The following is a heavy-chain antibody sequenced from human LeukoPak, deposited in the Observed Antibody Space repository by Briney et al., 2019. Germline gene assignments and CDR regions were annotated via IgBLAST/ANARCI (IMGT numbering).Heavy chain of an antibody. V-gene: IGHV1-69*13. Sequence: SVKVSCKASGGTFSSYAISWVRQAPGQGLEWMGGIIPIFGTANYAQKFQGRVTITADESTSTAYMELSSLRSEDTAVYYCAAYYYDSSGHDYWGQGTLVTASS. J-gene: IGHJ4*02. CDR2: IIPIFGTA. CDR1: GGTFSSYA. CDR3: AAYYYDSSGHDY. D-gene: IGHD3-22*01.